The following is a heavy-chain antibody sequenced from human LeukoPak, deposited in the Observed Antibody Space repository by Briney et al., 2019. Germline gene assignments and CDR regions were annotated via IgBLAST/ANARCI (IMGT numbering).Heavy chain of an antibody. D-gene: IGHD2-15*01. Sequence: GGSLRLSCAASGFTVSSNYMSWVRQAPGKGLEWVSVIYSGGSTYYADSVKGRFTISRDNSKNTLYLQMNSLRAEDTAVYYCASPPRVGEGGGRGYFDYWGQGTLVTVSS. CDR1: GFTVSSNY. V-gene: IGHV3-53*01. CDR2: IYSGGST. CDR3: ASPPRVGEGGGRGYFDY. J-gene: IGHJ4*02.